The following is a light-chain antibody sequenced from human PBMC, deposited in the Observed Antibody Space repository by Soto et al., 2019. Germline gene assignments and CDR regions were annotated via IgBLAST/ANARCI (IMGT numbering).Light chain of an antibody. CDR2: DVS. CDR3: SSYAGSNIPVV. CDR1: SSDVGGYNY. J-gene: IGLJ2*01. Sequence: QSALTQPASVSGSPGQSITISCTGTSSDVGGYNYVSWYQQHPGKAPKLMIYDVSNRPSGVSNRFSGSKSGNTASLTVSGLQAEDEADYYCSSYAGSNIPVVFGGGTKVTV. V-gene: IGLV2-14*01.